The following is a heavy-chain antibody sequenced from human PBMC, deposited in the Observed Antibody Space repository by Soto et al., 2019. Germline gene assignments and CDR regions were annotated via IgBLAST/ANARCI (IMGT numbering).Heavy chain of an antibody. CDR1: GGTFSSYT. V-gene: IGHV1-69*02. Sequence: GASVKVSFKASGGTFSSYTISWVLQAPGQGLEWMGRIIPILGIANYAQKFQGRVTITADKSTSTAYMELSSLRSEDTAVYYCAISPAVAGIPPDYWGQGTLVTVSS. CDR3: AISPAVAGIPPDY. J-gene: IGHJ4*02. CDR2: IIPILGIA. D-gene: IGHD6-19*01.